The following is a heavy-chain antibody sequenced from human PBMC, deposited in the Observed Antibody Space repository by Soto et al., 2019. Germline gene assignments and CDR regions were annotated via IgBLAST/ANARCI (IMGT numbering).Heavy chain of an antibody. Sequence: QVQLVQSGAEVKKPGSSVKVSCKASGSTFSNYAINWVRQAPGQGLEWMGGITPIFGTANYGQKFQGRVTITADQSTSTAYMELRSLRSEDTAMYYCARVGDIVVVEPDRGGMDVWGQGTMVTVSS. V-gene: IGHV1-69*01. CDR1: GSTFSNYA. CDR3: ARVGDIVVVEPDRGGMDV. D-gene: IGHD2-15*01. J-gene: IGHJ6*02. CDR2: ITPIFGTA.